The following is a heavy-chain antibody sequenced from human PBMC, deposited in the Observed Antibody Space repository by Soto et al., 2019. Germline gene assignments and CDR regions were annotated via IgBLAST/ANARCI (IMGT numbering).Heavy chain of an antibody. CDR1: GFTFSTYW. V-gene: IGHV3-74*01. Sequence: LRLSCAASGFTFSTYWMHWVRQAPGEGLLWVSGISADGTDTRYGDSVEGRFTIPRDNAKNTVHLQMNSLRVEDTAVYYCARDFKDRGWGQGTLVTVSS. J-gene: IGHJ4*02. CDR2: ISADGTDT. CDR3: ARDFKDRG.